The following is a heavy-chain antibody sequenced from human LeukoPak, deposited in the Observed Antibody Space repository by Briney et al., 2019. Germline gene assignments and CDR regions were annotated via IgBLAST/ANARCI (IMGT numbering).Heavy chain of an antibody. CDR1: GFTFSSNA. D-gene: IGHD4-23*01. J-gene: IGHJ3*02. V-gene: IGHV3-48*01. CDR3: ARVRINYGGRVLDASDI. Sequence: PGGSLRLSCAASGFTFSSNAMNWVRQAPGKGLEWVSYISSTSSTIYYADSVKGRFTISRDNSKNTLYLQMNSLRADDTAVYYCARVRINYGGRVLDASDIWAKGQWSPSLQ. CDR2: ISSTSSTI.